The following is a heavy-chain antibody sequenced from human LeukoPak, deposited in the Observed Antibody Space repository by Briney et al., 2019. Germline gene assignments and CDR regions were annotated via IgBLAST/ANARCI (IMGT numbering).Heavy chain of an antibody. D-gene: IGHD6-13*01. V-gene: IGHV5-51*01. CDR1: GYSFTTYW. Sequence: GESLKISCKGSGYSFTTYWIAWVRQMPGKGLECMGIIYPGDSDTRYSPSFQGQVTISADKSISTAYLQWSSLKASHTAMYYCARQDHSSSWAYWGQGTLVTVSS. CDR3: ARQDHSSSWAY. CDR2: IYPGDSDT. J-gene: IGHJ4*02.